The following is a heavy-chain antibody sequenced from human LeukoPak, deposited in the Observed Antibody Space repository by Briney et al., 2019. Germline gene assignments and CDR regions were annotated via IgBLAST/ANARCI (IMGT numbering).Heavy chain of an antibody. J-gene: IGHJ6*02. CDR3: ARDPPRALGKSAQGVATKNYYYYYGMDV. CDR1: GYTFTSYY. V-gene: IGHV1-46*01. CDR2: INPSGGST. D-gene: IGHD5-12*01. Sequence: GASVKVSCKASGYTFTSYYMHWVRQAPGQGLEWMGIINPSGGSTSYAQKFQGRVTMTRDTSTSTVYMELSSLRSEDTAVYYCARDPPRALGKSAQGVATKNYYYYYGMDVWGQGTTVTVSS.